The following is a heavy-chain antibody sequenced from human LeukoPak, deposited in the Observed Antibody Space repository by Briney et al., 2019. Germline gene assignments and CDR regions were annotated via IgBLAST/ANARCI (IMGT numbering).Heavy chain of an antibody. CDR2: IYYSGST. CDR3: ASLSPAAGYYFGY. CDR1: GGSISSGDYY. J-gene: IGHJ4*02. D-gene: IGHD6-13*01. Sequence: SETLSLTCTVSGGSISSGDYYWSRIRQPPGKGLEWIGYIYYSGSTYYNPSLKSRVTISVDTSKNQFSLKLSSVTAADTAVYYCASLSPAAGYYFGYWGQGTLVTVSS. V-gene: IGHV4-30-4*01.